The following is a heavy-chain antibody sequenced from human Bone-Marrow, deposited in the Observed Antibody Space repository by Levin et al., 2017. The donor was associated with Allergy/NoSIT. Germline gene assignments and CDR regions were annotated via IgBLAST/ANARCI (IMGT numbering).Heavy chain of an antibody. D-gene: IGHD1-26*01. CDR3: ARDHSRDYQYGMDV. V-gene: IGHV3-53*01. Sequence: LSLTCAVSGFTVNYNYVSWVRQAPGKGLEWVSLIYSDGSTYYADSVKGRFTISRDNSKNTLYLQMNSLRAEDTAVYYCARDHSRDYQYGMDVWAKGPRSPSP. CDR1: GFTVNYNY. J-gene: IGHJ6*02. CDR2: IYSDGST.